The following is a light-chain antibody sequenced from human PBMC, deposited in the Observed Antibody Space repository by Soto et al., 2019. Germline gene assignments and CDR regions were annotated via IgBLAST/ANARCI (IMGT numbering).Light chain of an antibody. CDR2: GAS. CDR3: QQYSGSSAT. V-gene: IGKV3-20*01. Sequence: EIVWTQSPGTLSLSPGERATLSCRASQSVGSNYLVCYQQKPGQALRLLIYGASSRTTGIPDRFSGSGSGTDFALNISRLEPEDFAVYYCQQYSGSSATFGQGTKLEIK. J-gene: IGKJ2*01. CDR1: QSVGSNY.